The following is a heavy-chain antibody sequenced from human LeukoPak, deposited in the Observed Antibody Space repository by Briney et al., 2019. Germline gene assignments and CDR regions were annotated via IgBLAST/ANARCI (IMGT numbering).Heavy chain of an antibody. D-gene: IGHD3-16*01. CDR2: IYPGDSDT. V-gene: IGHV5-51*01. Sequence: HGESLKISCQGSGYSFPNYWIGWVRQMPGKGLEWMGIIYPGDSDTRYSPSFQGQVTISADKSISTAYVQWSSLKASDTAMYYCARHSLDVKQPGVGDFQLWGQGTLITVSS. J-gene: IGHJ1*01. CDR1: GYSFPNYW. CDR3: ARHSLDVKQPGVGDFQL.